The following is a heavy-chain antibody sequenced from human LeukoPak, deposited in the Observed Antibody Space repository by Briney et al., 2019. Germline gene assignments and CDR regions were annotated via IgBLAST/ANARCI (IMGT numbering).Heavy chain of an antibody. CDR1: GFTFSSYG. Sequence: GGSLRLSCAASGFTFSSYGMHWVRQAPGKGLEWVAVIWYDGSNKYYADSVKGRFTISRDNSKNTLYLQMNSLRAEDTAVYYCAKAGPYQLLFDCWGQGTLVTVSS. CDR2: IWYDGSNK. CDR3: AKAGPYQLLFDC. D-gene: IGHD1-7*01. V-gene: IGHV3-33*06. J-gene: IGHJ4*02.